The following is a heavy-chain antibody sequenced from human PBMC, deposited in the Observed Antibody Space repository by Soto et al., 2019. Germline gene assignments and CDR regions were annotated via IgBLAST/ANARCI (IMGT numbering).Heavy chain of an antibody. CDR1: GFTFTNYV. Sequence: GGSLRLSCAASGFTFTNYVMAWVRQAPGKGLGWVSGISENGGTAYYAASVKGRFTISRDNSKTTLHLQVNSLRADDTAVYYCARYGSSFHYGMDVWGQGTTVTSP. D-gene: IGHD6-6*01. CDR2: ISENGGTA. J-gene: IGHJ6*02. CDR3: ARYGSSFHYGMDV. V-gene: IGHV3-23*01.